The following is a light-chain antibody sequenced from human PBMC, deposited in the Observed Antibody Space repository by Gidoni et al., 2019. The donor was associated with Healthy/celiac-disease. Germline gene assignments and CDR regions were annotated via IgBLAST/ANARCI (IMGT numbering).Light chain of an antibody. CDR3: GTWDSSLSAVV. Sequence: QSVLTQPPSVSAAPGQKVTISCSGSSANIGNNYVAWYQPTPGTAPKLLIYENNTRPAGIPDRCSGSKSGTSATLGITGLQTGDEADYYCGTWDSSLSAVVFGGGTKLTVL. CDR2: ENN. CDR1: SANIGNNY. J-gene: IGLJ2*01. V-gene: IGLV1-51*02.